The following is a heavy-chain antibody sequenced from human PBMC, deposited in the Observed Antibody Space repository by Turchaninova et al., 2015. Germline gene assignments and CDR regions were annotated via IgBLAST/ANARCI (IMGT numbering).Heavy chain of an antibody. Sequence: QVHLVQSGAEVKKPGSSVEVSCKASGGPFSSYAISGGRHAPGQGLEWMGGIIPIFGTANYAQKFQGRVTITADESTSTAYMELSSLRSEDTAVYYCASSSIAARPAYWGQGTLVTVSS. J-gene: IGHJ4*02. CDR3: ASSSIAARPAY. CDR2: IIPIFGTA. CDR1: GGPFSSYA. D-gene: IGHD6-6*01. V-gene: IGHV1-69*01.